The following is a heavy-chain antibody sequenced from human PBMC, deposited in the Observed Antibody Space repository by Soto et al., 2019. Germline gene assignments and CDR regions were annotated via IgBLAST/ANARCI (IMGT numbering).Heavy chain of an antibody. V-gene: IGHV3-33*01. Sequence: QVQLVESGGGVVQPGRSLRLSCEASGFTFSNNGMHWVRQAPGKGLEWVAVIWYDGSEKYYADSVKGRFTISRDNSKNTLYLQMNSLRAEDTAVYYCARDWRDACDIRGQGTMVTVCS. CDR3: ARDWRDACDI. J-gene: IGHJ3*02. CDR1: GFTFSNNG. CDR2: IWYDGSEK.